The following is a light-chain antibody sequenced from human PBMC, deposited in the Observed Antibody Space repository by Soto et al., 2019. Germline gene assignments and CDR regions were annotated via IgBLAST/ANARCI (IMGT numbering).Light chain of an antibody. CDR2: DAF. Sequence: EIVMTQSPATLSVSPGGRATLSCRASQSVSSYLAWYQHKPGQAPRLLIYDAFNRATGVPTRFSGSGSGTDFTLTISSLEPEDFAVYYCQQRNRWPPVTFGGGTKVDI. CDR1: QSVSSY. J-gene: IGKJ4*01. V-gene: IGKV3-11*01. CDR3: QQRNRWPPVT.